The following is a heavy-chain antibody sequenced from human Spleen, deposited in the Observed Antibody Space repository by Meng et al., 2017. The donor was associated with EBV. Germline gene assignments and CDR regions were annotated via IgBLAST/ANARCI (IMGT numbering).Heavy chain of an antibody. J-gene: IGHJ4*02. CDR2: INHSGST. V-gene: IGHV4-34*02. D-gene: IGHD4-23*01. CDR1: IGSFSDNY. CDR3: ARGVRWLRSNFDY. Sequence: QVQLQQWGAGLLMPSETPSLTCAVYIGSFSDNYWSWIRQPPGKGLEWIGEINHSGSTNYNPSLKSRITISIDTSRNQFSLRLSSVTAADTAIYYCARGVRWLRSNFDYWGQGTLVTVSS.